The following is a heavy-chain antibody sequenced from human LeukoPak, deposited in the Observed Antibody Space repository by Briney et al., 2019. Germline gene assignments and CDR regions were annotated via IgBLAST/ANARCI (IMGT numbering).Heavy chain of an antibody. Sequence: GGSLRLSCAASGFTVSSNYMSWVRQAPGKGLEWVSVIYSGGSTYYADSVKGRFTISRDNSKNTLYLQMNSLRAEDTAVYYCARVWEAGDYVWDYYYYYMDVWGKGTTVTISS. CDR2: IYSGGST. V-gene: IGHV3-53*01. J-gene: IGHJ6*03. CDR3: ARVWEAGDYVWDYYYYYMDV. D-gene: IGHD4-17*01. CDR1: GFTVSSNY.